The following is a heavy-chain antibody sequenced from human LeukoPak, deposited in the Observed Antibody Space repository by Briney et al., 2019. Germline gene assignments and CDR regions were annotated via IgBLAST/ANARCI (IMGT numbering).Heavy chain of an antibody. CDR3: SRGLLFPDV. V-gene: IGHV3-49*03. Sequence: GGPLRLSCTVSGYTFGDYALTWFRQAPGKGLEWVGFIRTKTYAKATEYAAYVKGRFTYSRDDPNSIAHVQINSLKTEDTAVYYCSRGLLFPDVWGKGTNVTVSS. CDR2: IRTKTYAKAT. D-gene: IGHD2-21*02. J-gene: IGHJ6*04. CDR1: GYTFGDYA.